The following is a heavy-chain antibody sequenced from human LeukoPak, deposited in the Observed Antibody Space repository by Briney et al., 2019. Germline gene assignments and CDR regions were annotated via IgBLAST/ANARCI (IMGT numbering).Heavy chain of an antibody. CDR2: IKSDGSNT. V-gene: IGHV3-74*01. CDR1: GFTFSSYW. CDR3: TRAILTPGGATVTRYFDY. J-gene: IGHJ4*02. Sequence: GGSLRLSCAASGFTFSSYWMHWVRQAPGKGLVWVSRIKSDGSNTNYADSVKGRFTISRDNAKNTLYLQMNSLRAEDTAVYYCTRAILTPGGATVTRYFDYWGQGTLVTVSS. D-gene: IGHD4-17*01.